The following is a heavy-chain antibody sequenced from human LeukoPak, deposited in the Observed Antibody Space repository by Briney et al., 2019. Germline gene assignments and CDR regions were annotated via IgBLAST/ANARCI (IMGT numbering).Heavy chain of an antibody. Sequence: ASVKVSCTASGYTFTSYYMHWVRQAPGQGLEWMGWINPNSGGTNYAQKFQGRVTMTRDTSISTAYMELSRLRSDDTAVYYCARSVWFGTDNWFDPWGQGTLVTVSS. V-gene: IGHV1-2*02. D-gene: IGHD3-10*01. J-gene: IGHJ5*02. CDR1: GYTFTSYY. CDR2: INPNSGGT. CDR3: ARSVWFGTDNWFDP.